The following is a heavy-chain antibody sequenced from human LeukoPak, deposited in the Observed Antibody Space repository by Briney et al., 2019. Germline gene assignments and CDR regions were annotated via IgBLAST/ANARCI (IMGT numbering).Heavy chain of an antibody. Sequence: GGSLRLSCAASGFTFSNYAMSWVRLAPGKGLEWVAVISYDGSNKYYADSVKGRFTISRDNSKNTLYLQMNSLRAEDTAVYYCAKVSRRGAHGVYFDYWGQGTLVTVSS. D-gene: IGHD1-26*01. V-gene: IGHV3-30*18. CDR1: GFTFSNYA. CDR2: ISYDGSNK. J-gene: IGHJ4*02. CDR3: AKVSRRGAHGVYFDY.